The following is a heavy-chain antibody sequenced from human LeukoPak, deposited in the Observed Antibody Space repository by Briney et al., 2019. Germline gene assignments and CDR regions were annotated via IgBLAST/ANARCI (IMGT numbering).Heavy chain of an antibody. D-gene: IGHD2-15*01. CDR3: ARDGLEGYCSGGSCYEDNWFDP. Sequence: GGSLRLSCAASGFTFSDYYMSWIRQAPGKGLEWVSYISSSGSTIYYADSVKGRFTISRDNAKNSLYLKMNSMRAEDTAVYYCARDGLEGYCSGGSCYEDNWFDPWGQGTLVTVSS. V-gene: IGHV3-11*04. CDR1: GFTFSDYY. J-gene: IGHJ5*02. CDR2: ISSSGSTI.